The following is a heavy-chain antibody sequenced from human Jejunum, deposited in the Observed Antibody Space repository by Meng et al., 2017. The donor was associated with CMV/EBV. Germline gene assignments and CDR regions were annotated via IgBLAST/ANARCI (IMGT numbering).Heavy chain of an antibody. J-gene: IGHJ4*02. Sequence: TFSTYSMAWVRQAAGKGLEWVSSMRPSGAGTCYVDSVQGRFTIPRDNSKSTLYLQMNNLRVEDTTVYYCAKVNFCNGGSCNELDYWGQGTLVTVSS. CDR1: TFSTYS. D-gene: IGHD2-15*01. CDR3: AKVNFCNGGSCNELDY. V-gene: IGHV3-23*01. CDR2: MRPSGAGT.